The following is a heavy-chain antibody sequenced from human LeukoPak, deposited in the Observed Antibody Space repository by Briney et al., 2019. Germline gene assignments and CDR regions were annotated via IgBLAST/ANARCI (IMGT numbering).Heavy chain of an antibody. Sequence: GGSLRLSCAASGFTVSSNYMSWVRQAPGKGLEWISSISIGGTYIYYADSVKGRFTISRNNAKNSLYLQMNSLRADDTAVYYCAKSRSSWSDDTFDIWGQGTMVTVSS. CDR3: AKSRSSWSDDTFDI. V-gene: IGHV3-21*01. J-gene: IGHJ3*02. D-gene: IGHD6-13*01. CDR1: GFTVSSNY. CDR2: ISIGGTYI.